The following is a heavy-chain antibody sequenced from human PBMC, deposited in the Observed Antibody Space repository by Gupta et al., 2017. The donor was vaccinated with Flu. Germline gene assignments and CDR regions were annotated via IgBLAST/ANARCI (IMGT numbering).Heavy chain of an antibody. V-gene: IGHV4-59*01. J-gene: IGHJ4*02. Sequence: QVQLQESGPGLVKPSETLSLTCTVSGGSISSYYWSWIRQPPGKGLEWIGYIYYSGSTNYNPSLKSRVTISVDTSKNQFSLKLSSVTAADTAVYYCAIGGNPDTLSFDYWGQGTLVTVSS. CDR1: GGSISSYY. D-gene: IGHD4-23*01. CDR2: IYYSGST. CDR3: AIGGNPDTLSFDY.